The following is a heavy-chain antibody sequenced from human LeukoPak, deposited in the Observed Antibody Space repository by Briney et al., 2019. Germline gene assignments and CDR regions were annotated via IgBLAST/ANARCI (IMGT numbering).Heavy chain of an antibody. Sequence: PSETLSLTCAVYGGSFSGYYWSWIRQPPGKGLEWLGEINHSGSTNYNPSLKSRVTISVDTSKNQFSLKLSSVTAADTAVYYCARGSAVRYYDFWSGYSGSWFDPWGQGTLVTVSS. D-gene: IGHD3-3*01. V-gene: IGHV4-34*01. CDR3: ARGSAVRYYDFWSGYSGSWFDP. CDR1: GGSFSGYY. J-gene: IGHJ5*02. CDR2: INHSGST.